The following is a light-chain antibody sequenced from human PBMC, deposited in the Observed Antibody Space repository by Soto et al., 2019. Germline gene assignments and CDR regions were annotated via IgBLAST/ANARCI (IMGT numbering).Light chain of an antibody. V-gene: IGLV2-14*01. CDR1: NSDVGIYDF. Sequence: QSALTQPASVSGTPGQSITISCTGSNSDVGIYDFVSWYQHHPGRAPKLIVSEVSHRPSGVSNRFSGSKSGNTASLTISGLQSEDEADYYCISYTSSNTPYVFGTGTKVTVL. J-gene: IGLJ1*01. CDR2: EVS. CDR3: ISYTSSNTPYV.